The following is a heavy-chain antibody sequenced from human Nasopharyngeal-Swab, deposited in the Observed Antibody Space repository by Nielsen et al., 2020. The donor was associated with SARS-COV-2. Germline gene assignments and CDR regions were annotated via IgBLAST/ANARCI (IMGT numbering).Heavy chain of an antibody. CDR2: ISSSGSTI. D-gene: IGHD2-2*01. J-gene: IGHJ3*02. CDR1: GFTLSSYE. V-gene: IGHV3-48*03. CDR3: ARGAYPGYI. Sequence: GESLKISCAASGFTLSSYEMNWVRQAPGKGLEWVSYISSSGSTIYYADSVKGRFTISRDNAKNSLYLHMNSLRAEDTAVYYCARGAYPGYIWGQGTMVTVSS.